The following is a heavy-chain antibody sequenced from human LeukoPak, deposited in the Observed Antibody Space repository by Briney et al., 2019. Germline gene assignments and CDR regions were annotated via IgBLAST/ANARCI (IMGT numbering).Heavy chain of an antibody. J-gene: IGHJ4*02. CDR2: ISSSSYI. CDR3: ARGRGLGQFAVASFDS. Sequence: PGGSLRLSCAASGFTLSNYYMNWVRQAPGKGLEWVSSISSSSYIYYADSVKGRFTISRDNAKNSLYLQMNSLRAEDTAVYYCARGRGLGQFAVASFDSWGQGTQVTVSS. CDR1: GFTLSNYY. D-gene: IGHD6-19*01. V-gene: IGHV3-69-1*01.